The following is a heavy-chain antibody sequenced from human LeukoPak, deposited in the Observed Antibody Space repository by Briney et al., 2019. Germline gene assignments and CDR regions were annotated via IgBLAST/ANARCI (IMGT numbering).Heavy chain of an antibody. Sequence: SETLSLTCAVSGGSISSANWWSWVRQPPGKGLEWIGEIHHSGSTNHNPSLRSRVTISVDTSKNQFSLKLSSVTAADTAVYYCARLRNDFWSGYPDYWGQGTLVTVSS. V-gene: IGHV4-4*02. CDR3: ARLRNDFWSGYPDY. J-gene: IGHJ4*02. CDR2: IHHSGST. D-gene: IGHD3-3*01. CDR1: GGSISSANW.